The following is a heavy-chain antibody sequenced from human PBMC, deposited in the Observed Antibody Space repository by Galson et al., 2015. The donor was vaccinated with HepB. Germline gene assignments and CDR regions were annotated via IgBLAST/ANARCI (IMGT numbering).Heavy chain of an antibody. CDR3: AKTDPGSWFFFDY. Sequence: SLRLSCAASGFTFSSYAMSWVRQAPGKGLGWVSAISGSGGRTYYADSVKGRFTISRDNSKNTLYLQMNSLRAEDTAVYYFAKTDPGSWFFFDYWGQGTLVTVSS. CDR2: ISGSGGRT. J-gene: IGHJ4*02. D-gene: IGHD6-13*01. V-gene: IGHV3-23*01. CDR1: GFTFSSYA.